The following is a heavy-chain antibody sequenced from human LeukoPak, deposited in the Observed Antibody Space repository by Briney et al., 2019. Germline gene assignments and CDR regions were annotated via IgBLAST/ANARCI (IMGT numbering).Heavy chain of an antibody. V-gene: IGHV3-21*01. CDR2: ISSSSSYI. CDR1: GFTFSSYS. CDR3: ARDEVLWFGELLSPPYGMDV. D-gene: IGHD3-10*01. J-gene: IGHJ6*02. Sequence: PGGSLRLSCAASGFTFSSYSMNWVRQAPGKGLEWVSSISSSSSYIYYADSVRGRFTISRDNAKNSLYPQMNSLRAEDTAVYYCARDEVLWFGELLSPPYGMDVWGQGTTVTVSS.